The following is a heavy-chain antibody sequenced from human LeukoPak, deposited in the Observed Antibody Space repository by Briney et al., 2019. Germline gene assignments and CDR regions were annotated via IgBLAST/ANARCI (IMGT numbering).Heavy chain of an antibody. CDR1: GYTFTSYA. D-gene: IGHD5-18*01. V-gene: IGHV1-69*13. J-gene: IGHJ3*02. CDR2: IIPIFGTA. CDR3: ARILRAYSYGLDAFDI. Sequence: SVKVSCKASGYTFTSYAISWVRQAPGQGLEWMGGIIPIFGTANYAQKFQGRVTITADESTSTAYMELSSLRSEDTAVYYCARILRAYSYGLDAFDIWGQGTMVTVSS.